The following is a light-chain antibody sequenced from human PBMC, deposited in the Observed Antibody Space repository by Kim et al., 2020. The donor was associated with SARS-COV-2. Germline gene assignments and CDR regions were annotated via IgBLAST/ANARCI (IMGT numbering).Light chain of an antibody. Sequence: LWTSVGDRDPITCRASKSVSEWLAWYQQKTGRAPKVLIYETSMLKCGDPTSFSGSGCGTKFTLTISSLQPDDLATYYCQEYNTWYTFGQGTELEI. CDR1: KSVSEW. CDR2: ETS. CDR3: QEYNTWYT. J-gene: IGKJ2*01. V-gene: IGKV1-5*03.